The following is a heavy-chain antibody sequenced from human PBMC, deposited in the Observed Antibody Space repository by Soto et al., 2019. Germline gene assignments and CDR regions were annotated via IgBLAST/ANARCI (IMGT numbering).Heavy chain of an antibody. CDR1: GASLSPNY. Sequence: SETLSLTCIVSGASLSPNYWSWIRQPAGKGLEWIGRISASGITNYNPSLKSRVTISLDTSKNQVSLKLNSVTAADTAVYYCGRGGIYWGYWGQGALVTVSS. CDR2: ISASGIT. J-gene: IGHJ4*02. V-gene: IGHV4-4*07. D-gene: IGHD1-26*01. CDR3: GRGGIYWGY.